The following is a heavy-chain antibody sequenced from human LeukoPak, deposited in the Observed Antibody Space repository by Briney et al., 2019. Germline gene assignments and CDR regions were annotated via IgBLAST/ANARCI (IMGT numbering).Heavy chain of an antibody. CDR3: TRPSADDYGSNDY. CDR1: GFTFSGYW. D-gene: IGHD4-17*01. J-gene: IGHJ4*02. V-gene: IGHV3-21*06. CDR2: LSRTSRTPTYG. Sequence: GGSLRLSCAASGFTFSGYWMTWVRQAPGKGLEWVSSLSRTSRTPTYGYYADSVKGRFTISRDNDKNELYLQMNSLRAEDTAVYYCTRPSADDYGSNDYWGQGTLVTVSS.